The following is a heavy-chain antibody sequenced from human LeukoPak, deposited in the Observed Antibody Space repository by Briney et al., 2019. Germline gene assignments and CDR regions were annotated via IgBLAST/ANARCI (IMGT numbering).Heavy chain of an antibody. CDR1: GFSMSGYW. CDR3: ARVFGAYDSIDC. Sequence: GGSLRLSCAASGFSMSGYWTSWVRQAPGKGLEWVANIKQDGSERHYADSVKGRFTISRDNAQNSLYLQMNSLRTEETAVYYCARVFGAYDSIDCWGQGTLVTVS. CDR2: IKQDGSER. D-gene: IGHD5-12*01. V-gene: IGHV3-7*01. J-gene: IGHJ4*02.